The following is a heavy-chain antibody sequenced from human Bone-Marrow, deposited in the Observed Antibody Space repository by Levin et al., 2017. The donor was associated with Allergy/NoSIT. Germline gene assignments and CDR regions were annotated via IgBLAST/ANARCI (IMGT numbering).Heavy chain of an antibody. D-gene: IGHD6-19*01. V-gene: IGHV5-10-1*01. CDR3: ARLSEAGTMGFDY. Sequence: GESLKISCKGSGYSFTTYYIAWVRQMPGKGLEWLGTIDPRDSYRNYSPSFQGHVTISVDNSISTAYRQWSRLRASETAMYYCARLSEAGTMGFDYWGQGTVVTVSS. J-gene: IGHJ4*02. CDR2: IDPRDSYR. CDR1: GYSFTTYY.